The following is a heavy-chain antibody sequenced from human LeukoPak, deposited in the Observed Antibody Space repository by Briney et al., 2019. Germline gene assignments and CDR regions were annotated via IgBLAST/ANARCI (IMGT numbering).Heavy chain of an antibody. CDR1: GFTFDDYA. D-gene: IGHD1-26*01. Sequence: GGSLRLSCAASGFTFDDYAMHWVRQAPGKGLEWVSGISWNGGSLGYADPVKGRFTISRDNTKNSLYLQMNSLRAEDTAVYYCAKGGGGSGSYFDYWGQGTLVTVSS. V-gene: IGHV3-9*01. CDR2: ISWNGGSL. J-gene: IGHJ4*02. CDR3: AKGGGGSGSYFDY.